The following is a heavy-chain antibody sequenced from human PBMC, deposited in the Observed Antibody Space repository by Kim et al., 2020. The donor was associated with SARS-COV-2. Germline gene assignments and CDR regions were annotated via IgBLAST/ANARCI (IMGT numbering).Heavy chain of an antibody. Sequence: GGSLRLSCAASGFTFSSYEMNWVRQAPGKGLEWVSYISSSGSTIYYADSVKGRFTISRDNAKNSLYLQMNSLRAEDTAVYYCARLAYCGGDCYSAHYYYGMDVWGQGTTVTVSS. J-gene: IGHJ6*02. CDR2: ISSSGSTI. CDR1: GFTFSSYE. CDR3: ARLAYCGGDCYSAHYYYGMDV. D-gene: IGHD2-21*02. V-gene: IGHV3-48*03.